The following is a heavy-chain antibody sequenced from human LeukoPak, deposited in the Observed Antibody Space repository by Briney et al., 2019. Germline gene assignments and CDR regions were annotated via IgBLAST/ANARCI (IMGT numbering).Heavy chain of an antibody. CDR1: GFTFSSYW. V-gene: IGHV3-74*01. CDR3: ARSNQADDY. CDR2: INPGGSST. J-gene: IGHJ4*02. Sequence: GGPLRLSCAASGFTFSSYWMHWARQVPGKGLVWVSRINPGGSSTAYADSVKGRFTISRDNAKNTLYLQMDSLRAGDTAIYYCARSNQADDYWGQGTLVTVSS. D-gene: IGHD1-14*01.